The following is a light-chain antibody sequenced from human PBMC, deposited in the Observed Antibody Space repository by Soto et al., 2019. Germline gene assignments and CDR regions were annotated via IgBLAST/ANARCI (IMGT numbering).Light chain of an antibody. CDR2: DVS. V-gene: IGLV2-14*01. CDR3: SAYTGSSTLMV. J-gene: IGLJ2*01. Sequence: QSALTQPPSVSGSPGQSITISCTGTSSDVGGYNYVSWYQQHPGTAPKLMIYDVSNRPSGVSNRFSGSKSDNTASLTISGLQAEDEADYYCSAYTGSSTLMVFGGGTKLTVL. CDR1: SSDVGGYNY.